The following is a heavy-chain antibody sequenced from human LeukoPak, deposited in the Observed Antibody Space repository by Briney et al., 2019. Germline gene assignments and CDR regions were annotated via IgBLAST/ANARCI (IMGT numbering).Heavy chain of an antibody. V-gene: IGHV4-30-2*02. Sequence: SETLSLTCAVSGGSISSGGYSWSWIRQPPGKGLEWIGYIYHSGSTNYNPSLKSRVTISVDTSKNQFSLKLSSVTAADTAVYYCATQRPGSGYYYWGQGTLVTVSS. D-gene: IGHD3-22*01. CDR1: GGSISSGGYS. CDR3: ATQRPGSGYYY. J-gene: IGHJ4*02. CDR2: IYHSGST.